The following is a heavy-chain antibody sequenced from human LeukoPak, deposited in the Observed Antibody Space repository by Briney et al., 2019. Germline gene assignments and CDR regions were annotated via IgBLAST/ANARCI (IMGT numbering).Heavy chain of an antibody. CDR1: GYTFTGYY. D-gene: IGHD3-22*01. CDR2: INPNSGGT. Sequence: ASVKVSCKASGYTFTGYYMHWVRQAPGQGLEWMGWINPNSGGTNCAQKFQGRVTMTRDTSISTAYMELSRLRSDDTAVYYCARVMFYDSSGSTIDYWGQGTLVTVSS. V-gene: IGHV1-2*02. J-gene: IGHJ4*02. CDR3: ARVMFYDSSGSTIDY.